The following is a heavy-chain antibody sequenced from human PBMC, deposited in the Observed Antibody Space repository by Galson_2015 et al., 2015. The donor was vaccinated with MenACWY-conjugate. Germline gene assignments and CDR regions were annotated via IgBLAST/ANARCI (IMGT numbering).Heavy chain of an antibody. CDR2: TKTKAYSYTT. D-gene: IGHD1-26*01. Sequence: SLRLSCAASGFTFSNAWMNWVRQAPGKGLEWVGRTKTKAYSYTTEYAASVKGRFTISRDDSKNSLYLQMNSLKTEDTAVYYCARDRGGAIYDYWGQGTLVTVSS. CDR1: GFTFSNAW. V-gene: IGHV3-72*01. CDR3: ARDRGGAIYDY. J-gene: IGHJ4*02.